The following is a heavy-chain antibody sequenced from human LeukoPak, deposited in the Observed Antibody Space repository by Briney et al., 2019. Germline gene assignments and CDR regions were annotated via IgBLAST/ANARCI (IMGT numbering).Heavy chain of an antibody. D-gene: IGHD2-15*01. CDR3: AQKGGTDH. CDR2: ISSSSSAI. V-gene: IGHV3-48*02. CDR1: GFTFSRFG. Sequence: GGSLRLSCVASGFTFSRFGMNWVRQAPGKGLEWISYISSSSSAIYYADSVKGRFTISRDNGKNSLYLQMNSLRDEDTAVYYCAQKGGTDHWGQGTLVTVSS. J-gene: IGHJ4*02.